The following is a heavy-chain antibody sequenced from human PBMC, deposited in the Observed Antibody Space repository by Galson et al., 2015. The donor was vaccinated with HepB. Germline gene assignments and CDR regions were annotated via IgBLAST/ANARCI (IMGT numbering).Heavy chain of an antibody. Sequence: SLRLSCAASGFTFSSYSMNWVRQAPGKGLEWVSYISSSSSTIYYADSVKGRFTISRDNAKNSLYLQMNSLRAEDTAVYYCARDPPYYYYYMDVWGKGTTVTVSS. CDR1: GFTFSSYS. CDR2: ISSSSSTI. CDR3: ARDPPYYYYYMDV. J-gene: IGHJ6*03. V-gene: IGHV3-48*01.